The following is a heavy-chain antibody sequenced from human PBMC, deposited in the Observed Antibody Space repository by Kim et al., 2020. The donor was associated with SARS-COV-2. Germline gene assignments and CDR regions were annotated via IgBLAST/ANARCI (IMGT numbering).Heavy chain of an antibody. CDR3: AKDHYRLGDSSGYYYGY. D-gene: IGHD3-22*01. V-gene: IGHV3-23*03. Sequence: GGSLRLSCAASGFTFSSYAMSWVRQAPGKGLEWVSVIYSGGSSTYYADSVKGRFTISRDNSKNTLYLQMNSLRAEDTAVYYCAKDHYRLGDSSGYYYGYWGQGTLVTVSS. CDR2: IYSGGSST. J-gene: IGHJ4*02. CDR1: GFTFSSYA.